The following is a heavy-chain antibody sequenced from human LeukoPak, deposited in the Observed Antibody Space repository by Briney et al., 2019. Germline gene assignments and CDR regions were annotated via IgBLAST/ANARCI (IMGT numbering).Heavy chain of an antibody. Sequence: PSETLSLTCTVSGGSICSSSYYWGWIRQPPGKGLEWIGSIYYSGSTYYNPSLKSRVTISVDTSKNQFSLKLSSVTAADTAVYYCASRIAAAALYYYYMDVWGKGTTVTVSS. CDR2: IYYSGST. CDR3: ASRIAAAALYYYYMDV. J-gene: IGHJ6*03. D-gene: IGHD6-13*01. V-gene: IGHV4-39*07. CDR1: GGSICSSSYY.